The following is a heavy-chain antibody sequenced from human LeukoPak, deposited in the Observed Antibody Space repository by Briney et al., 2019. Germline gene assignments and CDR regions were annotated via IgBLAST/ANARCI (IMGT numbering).Heavy chain of an antibody. CDR2: MNRSSRET. J-gene: IGHJ4*02. Sequence: GGSLTLSSAPSAFTFSIYRMKWGSQSRRPEREGVSSMNRSSRETYSADSVKDRSTISRDNAKNSLYLQMNSLRVEDTAVYYCAGVWSPPRTSSWPYYLDYGGQGTVLTV. CDR3: AGVWSPPRTSSWPYYLDY. CDR1: AFTFSIYR. D-gene: IGHD2-2*01. V-gene: IGHV3-21*06.